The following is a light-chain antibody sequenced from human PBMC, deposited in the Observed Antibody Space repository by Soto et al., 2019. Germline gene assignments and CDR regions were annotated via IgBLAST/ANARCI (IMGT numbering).Light chain of an antibody. V-gene: IGLV1-40*03. J-gene: IGLJ3*02. CDR1: SSNIGSVYD. CDR3: QSYDSSLSAWV. CDR2: VNT. Sequence: QSVLTQPPSVSGAPGQRVTVSCTGNSSNIGSVYDVHWYQQLSGSSPRLVISVNTNRPSGVPDRFSGSKSGASASLVIAGLQADDEGTYFCQSYDSSLSAWVFGGGTQLTVL.